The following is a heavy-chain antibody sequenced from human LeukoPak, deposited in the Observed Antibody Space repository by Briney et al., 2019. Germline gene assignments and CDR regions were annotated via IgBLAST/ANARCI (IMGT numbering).Heavy chain of an antibody. Sequence: PGGALRLSCAASGFTFSSYWMHWVRQAPGEGLWWVSRINSDAITINYADSVKGRFTISRDNAKSTLYLQMNSLRAEDTAGYYSASRSAARDAFDIWGQGTMATASS. D-gene: IGHD6-6*01. J-gene: IGHJ3*02. CDR2: INSDAITI. CDR1: GFTFSSYW. CDR3: ASRSAARDAFDI. V-gene: IGHV3-74*01.